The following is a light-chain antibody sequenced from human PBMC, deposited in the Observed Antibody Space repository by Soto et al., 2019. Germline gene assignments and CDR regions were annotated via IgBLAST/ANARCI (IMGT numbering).Light chain of an antibody. CDR1: SSDVGSYNL. CDR2: EGS. J-gene: IGLJ2*01. V-gene: IGLV2-23*01. Sequence: QSVLTQPASVSGSPGQSITISCTGTSSDVGSYNLVSWYQQHPGKAPKLMIYEGSKWPSGVSNRFSGSKSGNTASLTISGLQAEDEADYYCCSYAGSSLVFGGGTKLTVL. CDR3: CSYAGSSLV.